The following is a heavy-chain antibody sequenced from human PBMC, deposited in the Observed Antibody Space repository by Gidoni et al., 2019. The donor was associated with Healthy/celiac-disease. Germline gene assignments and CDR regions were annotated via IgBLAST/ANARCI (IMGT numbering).Heavy chain of an antibody. D-gene: IGHD3-16*02. Sequence: QVQLQESGPGLVKPSETLSLTCTVSGYSISSGYYWGWIRQPPGKGLEWIGSIYLSGSTYYNPSIKSRVTISVDSSKNQFSLKLSSVTAADTAVYYCARGDYDYVWWSYRTPNFDYWGQGTLVTVSS. V-gene: IGHV4-38-2*02. CDR2: IYLSGST. CDR1: GYSISSGYY. J-gene: IGHJ4*02. CDR3: ARGDYDYVWWSYRTPNFDY.